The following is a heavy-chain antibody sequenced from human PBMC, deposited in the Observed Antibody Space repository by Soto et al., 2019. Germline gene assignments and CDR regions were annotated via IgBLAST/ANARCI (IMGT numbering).Heavy chain of an antibody. V-gene: IGHV3-23*01. D-gene: IGHD3-16*01. CDR3: AKGLRRLLRTQYYYGLDV. CDR1: GFTFSSVA. CDR2: ISGSGGNT. Sequence: PGGSLRLSCAASGFTFSSVAMTWVRQAPGKGLEWVSSISGSGGNTNYADSVKGRFTVSRDNSKRTLSLQMNSLTEEDTAIYYCAKGLRRLLRTQYYYGLDVWGRGTTVTVSS. J-gene: IGHJ6*02.